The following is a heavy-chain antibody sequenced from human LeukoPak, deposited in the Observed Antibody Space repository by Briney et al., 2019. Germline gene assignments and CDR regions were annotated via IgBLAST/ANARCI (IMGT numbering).Heavy chain of an antibody. Sequence: SETLSLTCTVSWRHHQNNYLSWLRQSAGTGLEWIGRIYGSGITDYNPSLKSRVTMSLDTSRKQFSLRLTSVTAADMAADTCASSKLYDYTGYCTGYYMEVWGKGTTVSVFS. CDR1: RHHQNNY. CDR3: ASSKLYDYTGYCTGYYMEV. CDR2: IYGSGIT. J-gene: IGHJ6*03. D-gene: IGHD3-9*01. V-gene: IGHV4-4*07.